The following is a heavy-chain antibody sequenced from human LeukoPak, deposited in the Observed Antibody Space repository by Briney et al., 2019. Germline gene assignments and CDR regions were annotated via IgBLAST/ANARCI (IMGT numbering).Heavy chain of an antibody. V-gene: IGHV4-39*07. CDR3: ARAANGYVSARFRA. CDR1: GGSISSSSYY. J-gene: IGHJ5*02. Sequence: TETLSLTCTVSGGSISSSSYYWGWIRQPPGTGLEWIGNIYYSGSTYYNPSLESRVTMSLDTSKNQFSLKLSSVTAADTAVYCCARAANGYVSARFRAWGQGTLVPVSS. D-gene: IGHD3-16*02. CDR2: IYYSGST.